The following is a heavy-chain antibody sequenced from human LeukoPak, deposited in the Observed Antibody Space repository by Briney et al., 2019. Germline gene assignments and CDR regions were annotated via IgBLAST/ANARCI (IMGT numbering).Heavy chain of an antibody. J-gene: IGHJ4*02. D-gene: IGHD6-13*01. CDR1: GFTFSSYE. V-gene: IGHV3-48*03. CDR2: ISSSGSTI. CDR3: ARSYHSSSLSYYFDY. Sequence: PGGSLRLSCAASGFTFSSYEMNWVRQAPGKGLEWVSYISSSGSTIYYADSVKGRFTISRDNAKNSLYLQMNSLRAEDTAVYYCARSYHSSSLSYYFDYWGQGTLVTVSS.